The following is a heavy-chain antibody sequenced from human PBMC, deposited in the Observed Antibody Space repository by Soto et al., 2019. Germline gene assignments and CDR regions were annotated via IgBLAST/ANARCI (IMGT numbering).Heavy chain of an antibody. J-gene: IGHJ4*02. CDR2: IYWDEAK. D-gene: IGHD5-12*01. CDR1: GFSLSTRGVA. CDR3: AHRPRGYAYSFDY. V-gene: IGHV2-5*02. Sequence: QITLKESGPTLVKPTQTLTLTCTFSGFSLSTRGVAVGWFRQPPGKALEWLALIYWDEAKWYSPSLKRRLTITDDTSKNQVVLTMTNMDPVYTATYYCAHRPRGYAYSFDYLGQGTLVTVSS.